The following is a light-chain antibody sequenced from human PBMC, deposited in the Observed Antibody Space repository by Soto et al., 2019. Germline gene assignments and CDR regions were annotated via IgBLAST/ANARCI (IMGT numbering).Light chain of an antibody. CDR1: QSVSNNY. J-gene: IGKJ1*01. V-gene: IGKV3D-7*01. CDR3: LHYYNRSQWT. Sequence: TLSQSPGKRATLSGRAIQSVSNNYLAWCQQKPGQAPRLLIYCASYSVNGIPDRFSGSGSGTEFTLTISSRQQADVLAYYCLHYYNRSQWTFGQGTKVDIK. CDR2: CAS.